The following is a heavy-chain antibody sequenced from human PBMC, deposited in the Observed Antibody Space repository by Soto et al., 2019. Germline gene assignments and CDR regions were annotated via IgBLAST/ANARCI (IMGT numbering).Heavy chain of an antibody. V-gene: IGHV4-34*01. J-gene: IGHJ4*02. CDR3: ARTGLRFLERCYFDY. CDR2: INHSGST. CDR1: GGSFSGYY. D-gene: IGHD3-3*01. Sequence: SETLSLTCAVYGGSFSGYYWSWIRQPPGKGLEWIGEINHSGSTNYNPSLKSRVTISVDTSKNQFSLKLSSVTAADTAVYYCARTGLRFLERCYFDYWGQGTLVTVSS.